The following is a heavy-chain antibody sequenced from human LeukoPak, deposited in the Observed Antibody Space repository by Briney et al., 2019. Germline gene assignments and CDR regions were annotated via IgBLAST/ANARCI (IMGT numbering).Heavy chain of an antibody. D-gene: IGHD5-18*01. J-gene: IGHJ4*02. Sequence: AASVKVSCKASGGTFSSYTISCVRQAPGQGLEWMGRIIPILGIANYAQKFQGRVTITVDKSTSTAYMELSSLRSEDTAVYYCARASARYSYGALEYWGQGTLVTVSS. V-gene: IGHV1-69*02. CDR2: IIPILGIA. CDR3: ARASARYSYGALEY. CDR1: GGTFSSYT.